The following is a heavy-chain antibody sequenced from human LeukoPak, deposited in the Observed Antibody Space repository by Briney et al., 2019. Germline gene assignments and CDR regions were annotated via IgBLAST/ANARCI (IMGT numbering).Heavy chain of an antibody. CDR2: IIPIFGTA. V-gene: IGHV1-69*13. Sequence: ASVKVSCKASGGTFISYAISWVRQAPGQGLEWMGGIIPIFGTANYAQKFQGRVTITADESTSTAYMELSSLRSEDTAVYYCAGPRRPKELRFLEWFRPTSSYYYYGMDVWGQGTTVTVSS. CDR1: GGTFISYA. J-gene: IGHJ6*02. CDR3: AGPRRPKELRFLEWFRPTSSYYYYGMDV. D-gene: IGHD3-3*01.